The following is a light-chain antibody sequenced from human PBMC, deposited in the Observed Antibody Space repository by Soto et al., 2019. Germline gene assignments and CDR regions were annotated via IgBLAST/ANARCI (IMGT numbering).Light chain of an antibody. CDR3: GTWDSSLSIVV. V-gene: IGLV1-51*02. CDR1: SSNIGNNY. CDR2: ENN. Sequence: QSVLTQPPSVSAAPGQKVTISCSGSSSNIGNNYVSWYQHFPGTAPTVLIYENNKRPSGIPDRFSGSKSGTSATLGITGLQTGDEADYYCGTWDSSLSIVVFGGGTKLTVL. J-gene: IGLJ2*01.